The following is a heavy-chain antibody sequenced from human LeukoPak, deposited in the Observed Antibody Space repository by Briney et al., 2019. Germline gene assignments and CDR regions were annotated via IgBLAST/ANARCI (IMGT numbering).Heavy chain of an antibody. J-gene: IGHJ4*02. CDR1: GYTLTELS. CDR2: FDPEDGET. D-gene: IGHD3-10*01. V-gene: IGHV1-24*01. Sequence: ASVKVSCKVSGYTLTELSMHWVRQAPGKGLERMGGFDPEDGETIYAQKFQGRVTMTEDTSTDTAYMELSSLRSEDTAVYYCEVTMVRGVILFDYWGQGTLVTVSS. CDR3: EVTMVRGVILFDY.